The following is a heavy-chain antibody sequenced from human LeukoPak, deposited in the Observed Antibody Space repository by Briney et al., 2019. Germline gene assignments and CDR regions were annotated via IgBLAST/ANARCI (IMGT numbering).Heavy chain of an antibody. CDR2: INLSGST. V-gene: IGHV4-34*01. D-gene: IGHD2-15*01. CDR3: EGRTIVLRMVGVAATGLFDP. J-gene: IGHJ5*02. Sequence: PSDTLSLTCTVSGGSFSGYYWSWIRHPPAKGLEGGGDINLSGSTNYNPSLTSRVTISVDTTKNQISLKLNSVTGAATAVYYCEGRTIVLRMVGVAATGLFDPGGERTLVTVSS. CDR1: GGSFSGYY.